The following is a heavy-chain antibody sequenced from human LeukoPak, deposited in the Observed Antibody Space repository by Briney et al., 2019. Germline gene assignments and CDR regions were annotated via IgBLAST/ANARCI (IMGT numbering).Heavy chain of an antibody. J-gene: IGHJ4*02. CDR2: INPNSGGT. D-gene: IGHD6-13*01. CDR1: GYTFTGYY. V-gene: IGHV1-2*02. Sequence: ASVKVSCKASGYTFTGYYMHWVRQAPGQGLEWMGWINPNSGGTNYAQKFQGRVTMTRDTSISTAYMELSRLRSDDTAVYYCARSKAAAGTHYFDYWGQGTLVTVSS. CDR3: ARSKAAAGTHYFDY.